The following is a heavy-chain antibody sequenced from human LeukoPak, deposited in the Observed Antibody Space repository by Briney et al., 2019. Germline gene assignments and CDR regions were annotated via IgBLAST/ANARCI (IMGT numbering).Heavy chain of an antibody. D-gene: IGHD4-23*01. V-gene: IGHV4-59*01. J-gene: IGHJ2*01. Sequence: SETLSLTCTVSGGSISSYYWTWVRQPPGKGLEWVGYISYSGNSNYNPSLKSRVTISVDTSKNQFSLKLSSVTAADTAVYYCARDGHYGGNGYWYFDLWGRGTLVTVSS. CDR3: ARDGHYGGNGYWYFDL. CDR2: ISYSGNS. CDR1: GGSISSYY.